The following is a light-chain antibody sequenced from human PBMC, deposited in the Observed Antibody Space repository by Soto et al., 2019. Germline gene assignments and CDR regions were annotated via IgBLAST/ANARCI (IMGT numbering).Light chain of an antibody. CDR2: DAS. CDR3: QQRSHWPPAWT. Sequence: EIVLTQSPATLSLSPGERATLSCRASQSVSSYLAWYQQKPGQAPRLLIYDASNRATGIPARFSGSGSGTDCPLTISSLEPDDFAVDYGQQRSHWPPAWTFGQGTKVEIK. V-gene: IGKV3-11*01. CDR1: QSVSSY. J-gene: IGKJ1*01.